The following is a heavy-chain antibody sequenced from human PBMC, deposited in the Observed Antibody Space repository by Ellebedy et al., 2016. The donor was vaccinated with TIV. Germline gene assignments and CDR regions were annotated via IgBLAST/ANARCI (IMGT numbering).Heavy chain of an antibody. CDR3: ARNTRGELLRGSDY. D-gene: IGHD1-26*01. V-gene: IGHV3-48*02. CDR2: ISSSSSTI. CDR1: GFTFSSYS. Sequence: GESLKISCAASGFTFSSYSMNWVRQAPGKGLEWVSYISSSSSTIYYADSVKGRFTISRDNAKNSLYLQMNSLRDEDTAVYYCARNTRGELLRGSDYWGQGTLVTVSS. J-gene: IGHJ4*02.